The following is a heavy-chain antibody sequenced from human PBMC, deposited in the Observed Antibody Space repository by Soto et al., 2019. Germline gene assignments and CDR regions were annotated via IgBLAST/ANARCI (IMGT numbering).Heavy chain of an antibody. CDR3: ARDPSLGPHGHNWFDP. D-gene: IGHD3-16*01. J-gene: IGHJ5*02. CDR1: GGTFSSYA. Sequence: QVQLVQSGAEVKKPGSSVKVSCKASGGTFSSYAISWVRQAPGQGLEWMGGIIPIFGTANYAQKFQGRVTITADECTGTADMQLSSLRSEDTAVYYWARDPSLGPHGHNWFDPWGPGTLVTVSS. CDR2: IIPIFGTA. V-gene: IGHV1-69*12.